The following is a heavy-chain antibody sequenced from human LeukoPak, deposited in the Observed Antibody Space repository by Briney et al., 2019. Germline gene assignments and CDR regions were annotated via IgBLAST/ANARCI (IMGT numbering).Heavy chain of an antibody. J-gene: IGHJ4*02. CDR3: VRGGWELDY. Sequence: GGSLRLSCAASGFTFRHFWMAWVRQAPGKGLEWVAHIKEDGTANYYVDSVKGRFTISKDDGKNSLCLQMNSLRVEDTAVYYCVRGGWELDYWGQGTLVTVSS. D-gene: IGHD4-23*01. CDR1: GFTFRHFW. CDR2: IKEDGTAN. V-gene: IGHV3-7*01.